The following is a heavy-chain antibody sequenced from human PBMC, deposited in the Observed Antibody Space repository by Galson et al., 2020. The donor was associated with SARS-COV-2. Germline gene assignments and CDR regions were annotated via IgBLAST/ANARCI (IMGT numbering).Heavy chain of an antibody. J-gene: IGHJ4*02. CDR3: ARGNGSGAYLIDY. V-gene: IGHV3-33*01. D-gene: IGHD1-1*01. CDR1: GFPFTQYA. CDR2: MWSDGSDE. Sequence: GGSLRLSCTASGFPFTQYAMHWVRQAPGKGLDWVALMWSDGSDENYADSVKGRFTISRDNSKNTLYLQMNNLRVEDTAVYYCARGNGSGAYLIDYGGQGTLVTISS.